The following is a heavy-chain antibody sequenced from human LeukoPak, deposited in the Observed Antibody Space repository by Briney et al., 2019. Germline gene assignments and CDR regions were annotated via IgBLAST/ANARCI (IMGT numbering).Heavy chain of an antibody. CDR3: ARDFPQFDP. Sequence: PSETLSLTCTVSGGSISDYYWTWIRQSPGTGLEWIGYMDYSGSTAYNPSLKSRGTILLDTSKNQFSLKLNSVTTADTAVYYCARDFPQFDPWGQGTLVTVSS. V-gene: IGHV4-59*01. CDR1: GGSISDYY. CDR2: MDYSGST. J-gene: IGHJ5*02.